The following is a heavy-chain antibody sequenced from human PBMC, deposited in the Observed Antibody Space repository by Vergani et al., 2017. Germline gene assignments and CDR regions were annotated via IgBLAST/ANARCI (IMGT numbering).Heavy chain of an antibody. CDR2: ISYDGSNK. D-gene: IGHD4-17*01. V-gene: IGHV3-30*18. CDR1: GFTFSSYG. J-gene: IGHJ6*02. CDR3: AKEGHYGDYYYYGMDV. Sequence: QVQLVESGGGVVQPGRSLRLSCAASGFTFSSYGMHWVRQAPGKGLEWVAVISYDGSNKYYADSVKGRFTISRDNSKNTLYLQMNSLRAEDTAVYYCAKEGHYGDYYYYGMDVWGQGTTVTVSS.